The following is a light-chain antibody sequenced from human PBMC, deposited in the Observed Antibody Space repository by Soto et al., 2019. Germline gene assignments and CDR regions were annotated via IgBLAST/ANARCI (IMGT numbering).Light chain of an antibody. Sequence: DIQLTQSPSSLSASVGDRVTITCQASQDISDFLNWYQQKPGKAPNLVNYEASNLEKGVPSRFSGSCLGTDFAFSITSLQAEDFATYFCQQYDDLPTFGQWTKLEIK. V-gene: IGKV1-33*01. CDR2: EAS. J-gene: IGKJ1*01. CDR1: QDISDF. CDR3: QQYDDLPT.